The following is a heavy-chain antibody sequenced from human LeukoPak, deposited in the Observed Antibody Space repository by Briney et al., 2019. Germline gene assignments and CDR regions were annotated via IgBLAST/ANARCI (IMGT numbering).Heavy chain of an antibody. J-gene: IGHJ5*02. Sequence: ASETLSLTCTVSGYSISSGYFWGWIRQPPGKGLEWIGEIYHSGSTYYTPSLESRVTISMDTSKNQFSLKLSSVTAADTAVYYCARAYSSSWYFNWFDPWGQGTLVTVSS. V-gene: IGHV4-38-2*02. CDR2: IYHSGST. CDR1: GYSISSGYF. CDR3: ARAYSSSWYFNWFDP. D-gene: IGHD6-13*01.